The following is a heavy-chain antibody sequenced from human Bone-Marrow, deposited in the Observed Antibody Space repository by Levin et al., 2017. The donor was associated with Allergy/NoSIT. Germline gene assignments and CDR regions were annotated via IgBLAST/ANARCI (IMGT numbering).Heavy chain of an antibody. CDR1: GFSFSGYA. J-gene: IGHJ1*01. CDR2: ISGSGGST. V-gene: IGHV3-23*01. D-gene: IGHD2-2*01. CDR3: VKDGGFCSGASCYASDF. Sequence: SGGSLRLSCAASGFSFSGYAMTWVRQVPGKELEWVSTISGSGGSTYYADSVRGRFSISRDNSKSTLFLQMNSLRGEDTAVYYCVKDGGFCSGASCYASDFWGQGTLVTVSS.